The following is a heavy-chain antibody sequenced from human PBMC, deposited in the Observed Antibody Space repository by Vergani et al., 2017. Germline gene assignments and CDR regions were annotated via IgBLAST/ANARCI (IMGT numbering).Heavy chain of an antibody. D-gene: IGHD3-3*01. J-gene: IGHJ5*02. Sequence: EVQLVESGGGLVQPGGSLRLSCAASGFTFSSYSMNWVRPAPGKGLEWVSYISSSSSTIYYADSVKGRFTISRDNAKNSLYLQMNSLRAEDTAVYYCARGTITIFGVEYNWFDPWGQGTLVTVSS. V-gene: IGHV3-48*01. CDR2: ISSSSSTI. CDR3: ARGTITIFGVEYNWFDP. CDR1: GFTFSSYS.